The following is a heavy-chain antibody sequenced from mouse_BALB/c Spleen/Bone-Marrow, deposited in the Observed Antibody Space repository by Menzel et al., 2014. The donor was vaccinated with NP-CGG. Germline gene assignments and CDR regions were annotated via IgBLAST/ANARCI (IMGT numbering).Heavy chain of an antibody. V-gene: IGHV1-80*01. CDR2: VSPGDGDT. CDR1: GYAFSTYW. CDR3: ARVYYGNLDH. J-gene: IGHJ2*01. Sequence: VQGVESGAELVRPGSSVKISCKASGYAFSTYWMNWVKQRPGQGLEWIGQVSPGDGDTNYNGKFRGKATLTADKSSSTAYIQLSSLTPEDSAVYFCARVYYGNLDHWGQGTTLTVSS. D-gene: IGHD2-1*01.